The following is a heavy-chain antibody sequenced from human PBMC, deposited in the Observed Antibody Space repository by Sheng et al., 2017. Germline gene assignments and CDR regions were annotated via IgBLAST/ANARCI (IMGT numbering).Heavy chain of an antibody. CDR1: GYTFTGYY. J-gene: IGHJ4*02. CDR2: INPNSGGT. V-gene: IGHV1-2*02. CDR3: ARDPKYSSSWATDDY. D-gene: IGHD6-13*01. Sequence: QVQLVQSGAEVKKPGASVKVSCKASGYTFTGYYMHWVRQAPGQGLEWMGWINPNSGGTNYAQKFQGRVTMTRDTSISTAYMELSRLRSDDTAVYYCARDPKYSSSWATDDYWGQGTLVTVSS.